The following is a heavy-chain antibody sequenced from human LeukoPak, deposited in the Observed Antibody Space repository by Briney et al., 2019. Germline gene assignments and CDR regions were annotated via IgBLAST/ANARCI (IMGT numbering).Heavy chain of an antibody. CDR2: ISGSGDYT. V-gene: IGHV3-23*01. Sequence: GGSLRLSCAASGFTFNSYAMSWVRQAPGKGLEWVSAISGSGDYTYYADSVKGRVTISRDNSKNSLYLQMNSLRAEDTTVYYCARGLPASGTDYFDFWGQGALVTVSS. J-gene: IGHJ4*02. D-gene: IGHD3/OR15-3a*01. CDR1: GFTFNSYA. CDR3: ARGLPASGTDYFDF.